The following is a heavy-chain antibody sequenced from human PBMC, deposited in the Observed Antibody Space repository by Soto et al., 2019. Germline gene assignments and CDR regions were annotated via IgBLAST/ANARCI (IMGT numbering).Heavy chain of an antibody. D-gene: IGHD2-15*01. CDR3: ARQGGAGGYYCYGMDV. CDR1: GGTFSSYA. V-gene: IGHV1-69*12. J-gene: IGHJ6*02. Sequence: QVQLVQSGAKVKKPGSSVKVSCKASGGTFSSYAISWVRQAPGQGLEWRGGIIPIFGTANYAQKFQGRVTITADESTTTAYMELSSLRSEDPAVYYCARQGGAGGYYCYGMDVWGQGTTFTVSS. CDR2: IIPIFGTA.